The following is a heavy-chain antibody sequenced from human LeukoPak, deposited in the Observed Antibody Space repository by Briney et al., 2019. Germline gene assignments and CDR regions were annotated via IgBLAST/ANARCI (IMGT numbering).Heavy chain of an antibody. CDR2: IIPIFGTA. CDR3: ARGVLVGWFDP. V-gene: IGHV1-69*06. Sequence: GASVKVSCKASGGTFSSYAISWVRQAPGQGLEWMGGIIPIFGTANYAQKFQGRVTITADKSTSTAHMELSSLRSEDTAVYYCARGVLVGWFDPWGQGTLVTVSS. CDR1: GGTFSSYA. J-gene: IGHJ5*02. D-gene: IGHD2-15*01.